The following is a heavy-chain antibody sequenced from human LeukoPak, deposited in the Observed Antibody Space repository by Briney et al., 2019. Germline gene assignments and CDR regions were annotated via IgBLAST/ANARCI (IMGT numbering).Heavy chain of an antibody. CDR2: IYYSGST. CDR1: GGSISKSSLY. Sequence: SETLSLTCTVSGGSISKSSLYWGWIRQPPGKGLEWIGSIYYSGSTYYNPSLKSRVTISVDTSKNQFSLKLTSVTAADTAVYYCAIQRGYGYKYYFDSWGQGTLVTVSS. J-gene: IGHJ4*02. CDR3: AIQRGYGYKYYFDS. V-gene: IGHV4-39*07. D-gene: IGHD5-18*01.